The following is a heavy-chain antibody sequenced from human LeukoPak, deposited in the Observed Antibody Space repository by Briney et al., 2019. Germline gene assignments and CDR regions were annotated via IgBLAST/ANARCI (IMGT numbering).Heavy chain of an antibody. CDR3: AKDRGYSGYDYFDY. D-gene: IGHD5-12*01. V-gene: IGHV3-23*01. Sequence: GRSLTLSCADSVFTFSSYAMSWVRQSPGKRLEWVLAISGSGGSTYYADSVKGRFTLSRDNSKNTLYLQMNSLRAEDMAVYYCAKDRGYSGYDYFDYWGQGTLVTVSS. CDR1: VFTFSSYA. J-gene: IGHJ4*02. CDR2: ISGSGGST.